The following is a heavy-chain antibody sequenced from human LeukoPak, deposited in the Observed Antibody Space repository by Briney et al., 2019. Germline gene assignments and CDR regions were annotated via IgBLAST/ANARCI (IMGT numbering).Heavy chain of an antibody. CDR3: ARTTTVVTLAIDY. V-gene: IGHV1-2*02. D-gene: IGHD4-23*01. J-gene: IGHJ4*02. CDR1: GYTFTGYY. CDR2: INPNSGGT. Sequence: ASVKVSCKASGYTFTGYYMHWVRQAPGQGLEWMGWINPNSGGTNYAQKFQGRVTMTRDTSISTAYMELSRLRSDDTAVYYCARTTTVVTLAIDYWGQGTLVTVSS.